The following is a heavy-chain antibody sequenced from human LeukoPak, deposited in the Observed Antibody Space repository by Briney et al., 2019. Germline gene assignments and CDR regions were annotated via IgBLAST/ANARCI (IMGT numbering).Heavy chain of an antibody. CDR1: GYTFTSYD. Sequence: ASVKVSCKASGYTFTSYDVNWVRQATGQGLEWMGWMNSNSGNTGYAQKFQGRVTITRNTSISTAYMELSSLRSEDTAVYYCARGARGAAMYYYMDVWGKGTTVTVSS. CDR3: ARGARGAAMYYYMDV. CDR2: MNSNSGNT. V-gene: IGHV1-8*03. J-gene: IGHJ6*03. D-gene: IGHD3-10*01.